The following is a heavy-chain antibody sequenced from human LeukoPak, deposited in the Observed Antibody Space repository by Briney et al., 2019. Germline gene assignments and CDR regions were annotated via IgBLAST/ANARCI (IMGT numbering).Heavy chain of an antibody. CDR3: ARDRDGYTFDI. CDR1: GFTFSTYS. CDR2: ITSSSSYI. V-gene: IGHV3-21*01. D-gene: IGHD5-24*01. Sequence: GGSLRLSCAAPGFTFSTYSMNWVRPAPGKGLEWVSSITSSSSYIYYADSVKGRFTISRDNAQNSLYLQMHSLRGEDTAVYYCARDRDGYTFDIWGQGTMVTVSS. J-gene: IGHJ3*02.